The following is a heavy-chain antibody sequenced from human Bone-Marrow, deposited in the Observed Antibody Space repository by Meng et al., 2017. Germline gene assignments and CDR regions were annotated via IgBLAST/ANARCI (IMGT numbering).Heavy chain of an antibody. CDR3: ARDEDISAAGKLFGDY. Sequence: QVRVGQSGAEGKKPGAPVKVSFKASGYTFPDYWLHWVRRAPGQGLEWMGRINPKSGDTHYAQRFQGRVTMTGDTSISTAYMELSGLRSDDTAMYYCARDEDISAAGKLFGDYWGQGTLVTVSS. CDR2: INPKSGDT. D-gene: IGHD6-13*01. J-gene: IGHJ4*02. V-gene: IGHV1-2*06. CDR1: GYTFPDYW.